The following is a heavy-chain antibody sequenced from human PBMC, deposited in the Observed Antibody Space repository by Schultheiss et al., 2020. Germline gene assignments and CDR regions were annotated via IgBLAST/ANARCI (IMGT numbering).Heavy chain of an antibody. Sequence: ASVKVSCKASGYTFTGYFIHWVRQAPGQGLEWMGWIDPNSGGTNYAQKFQGRVTMTTDTSTSTAYMELRSLRSDDTAVYYCARAARTSCYHVDIWGQGTMVTVAS. V-gene: IGHV1-2*02. CDR1: GYTFTGYF. D-gene: IGHD2-2*01. J-gene: IGHJ3*02. CDR2: IDPNSGGT. CDR3: ARAARTSCYHVDI.